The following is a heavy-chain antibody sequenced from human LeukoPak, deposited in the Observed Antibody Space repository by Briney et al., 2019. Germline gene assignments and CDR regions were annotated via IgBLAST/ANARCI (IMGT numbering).Heavy chain of an antibody. V-gene: IGHV3-48*01. CDR3: AGDKLGIRGYFDY. CDR1: GFTFSSYS. CDR2: ISSSSSSTI. J-gene: IGHJ4*02. D-gene: IGHD7-27*01. Sequence: PGGSLRLSCAASGFTFSSYSMNWVRQAPGKGLEWVSYISSSSSSTIYYADSVKGRSTISRDNAKNSLYLQMNSLRAEDTAVYYCAGDKLGIRGYFDYWGQGTLVTVSS.